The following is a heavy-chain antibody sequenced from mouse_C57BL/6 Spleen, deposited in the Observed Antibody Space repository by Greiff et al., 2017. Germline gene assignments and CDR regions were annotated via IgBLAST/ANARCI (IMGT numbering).Heavy chain of an antibody. V-gene: IGHV1-82*01. CDR2: IYPGDGDT. CDR1: GYAFSSSW. Sequence: QVQLQQSGPELVKPGASVKISCKASGYAFSSSWMNWVKQRPGKGLEWIGRIYPGDGDTNYNGKFKGKATLTADKSSSTAYMQLSSLTSEDSAVYFCGGYGSSYGWYFDVWGTGTTVTVSS. D-gene: IGHD1-1*01. CDR3: GGYGSSYGWYFDV. J-gene: IGHJ1*03.